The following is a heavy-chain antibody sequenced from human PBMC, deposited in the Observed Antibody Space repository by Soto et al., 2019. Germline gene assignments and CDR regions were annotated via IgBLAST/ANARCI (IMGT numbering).Heavy chain of an antibody. D-gene: IGHD5-12*01. CDR3: ARPDIVAAIGGALDC. CDR1: GFTFSNYG. Sequence: QVQLVESGGGVVQPGRSLRLSCEASGFTFSNYGMHWVRQAPGKGQEWVAVIWNDGSSRYYADSVKGRFTISRDNSKNTLFLQMNNLRAEDTAVYYCARPDIVAAIGGALDCWGQGTLVTVSS. J-gene: IGHJ4*02. CDR2: IWNDGSSR. V-gene: IGHV3-33*01.